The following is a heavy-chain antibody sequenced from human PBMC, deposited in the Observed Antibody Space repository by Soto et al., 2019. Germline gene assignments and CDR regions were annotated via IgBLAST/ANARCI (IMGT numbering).Heavy chain of an antibody. D-gene: IGHD2-2*01. CDR3: ARGYCSSTSCYGYIDY. V-gene: IGHV3-30-3*01. CDR1: GFTFSSYA. Sequence: QVQLVESGGGVVQPGRSLRLSCAASGFTFSSYAMHWVRQAPGKGLEWVAVISYDGSNKYYADSVKGRFTISRDNSKNTLYLQMNSLRAEDTAVYYCARGYCSSTSCYGYIDYWGQGTLVTVSS. CDR2: ISYDGSNK. J-gene: IGHJ4*02.